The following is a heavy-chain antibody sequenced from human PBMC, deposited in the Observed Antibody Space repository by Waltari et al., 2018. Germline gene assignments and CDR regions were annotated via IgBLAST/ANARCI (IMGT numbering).Heavy chain of an antibody. CDR2: IKYDGSAT. D-gene: IGHD2-2*01. Sequence: EVQLTESGGGLVQPGGSLRLSCAASGVSFSAYWMTWVRQAPGKGLEWVANIKYDGSATYHADSVNGRFSISRDNAKNSLYLQMNSVSAEDTAIYYCARGSPGYVRVWDSWGQGTMVTVSS. V-gene: IGHV3-7*03. J-gene: IGHJ4*02. CDR3: ARGSPGYVRVWDS. CDR1: GVSFSAYW.